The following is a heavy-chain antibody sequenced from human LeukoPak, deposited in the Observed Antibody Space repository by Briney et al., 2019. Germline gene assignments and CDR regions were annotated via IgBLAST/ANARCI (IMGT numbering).Heavy chain of an antibody. V-gene: IGHV4-39*07. CDR3: ARLSLKVLEWSPTKGKETHYFDY. D-gene: IGHD3-3*01. Sequence: PSETLSLTCTVSGDSISTSNSYWGWIRQPPGKGLEWIGSIYYSGNTYYNASLKSRVTISVDTSKNQFSLKLSSVTAADTAVYYCARLSLKVLEWSPTKGKETHYFDYWGQGTLVTVSS. CDR2: IYYSGNT. CDR1: GDSISTSNSY. J-gene: IGHJ4*02.